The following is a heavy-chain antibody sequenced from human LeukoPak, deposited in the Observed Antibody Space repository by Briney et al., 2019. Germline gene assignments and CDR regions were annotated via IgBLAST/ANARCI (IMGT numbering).Heavy chain of an antibody. J-gene: IGHJ4*02. CDR1: GFTFSIYT. CDR3: ARAPPDYGDFDY. Sequence: PGGSLRLSCAASGFTFSIYTMNWVRQAPGKGLEWVSYISGSGSAIYYADSVKGRFTISRDNAKNSLYLQLNSLRDEDTAVYYCARAPPDYGDFDYWGQGTLVTVSS. D-gene: IGHD4-17*01. V-gene: IGHV3-48*02. CDR2: ISGSGSAI.